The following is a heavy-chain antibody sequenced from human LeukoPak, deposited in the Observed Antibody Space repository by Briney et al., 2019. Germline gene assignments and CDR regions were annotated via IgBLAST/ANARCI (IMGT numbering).Heavy chain of an antibody. CDR3: ARDYGDYEDSFDY. J-gene: IGHJ4*02. D-gene: IGHD4-17*01. CDR2: INPNSGGT. V-gene: IGHV1-2*06. Sequence: GASVKVSCKASGYTFTGYYMHWVRQAPGQGLEWMGRINPNSGGTNYAQKFQGRVTMTRDTSISTAYMELSRLRSDDTAVYYCARDYGDYEDSFDYWGQGTLVTVSS. CDR1: GYTFTGYY.